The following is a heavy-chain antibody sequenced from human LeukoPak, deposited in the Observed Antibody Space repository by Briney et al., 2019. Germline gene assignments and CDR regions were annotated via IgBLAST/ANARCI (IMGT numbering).Heavy chain of an antibody. CDR1: GFTFSSYS. CDR2: ISSSSSYI. V-gene: IGHV3-21*01. Sequence: GGSLRLSCAASGFTFSSYSMNWVRQAPGKGLEWVSSISSSSSYIYYADSVKGRFTISRDNAKNSLYLQMNSLRAEDTAAYYCARAGRSSSDILYWGQGTLVTVSS. CDR3: ARAGRSSSDILY. J-gene: IGHJ4*02. D-gene: IGHD6-13*01.